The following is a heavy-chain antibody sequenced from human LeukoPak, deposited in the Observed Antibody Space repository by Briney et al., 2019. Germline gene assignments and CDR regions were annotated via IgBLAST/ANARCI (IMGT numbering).Heavy chain of an antibody. Sequence: PGGSLRLSCAASGFTFSSYEMNWVRQAPGKGLEWVANIKQDGSEKYYVDSVKGRFTISRDNAKNSLYLQMNSLRAADTAVYYCARDRGRGSGSSPYYFYYYGMDVWGQGTTVTVSS. D-gene: IGHD3-10*01. CDR3: ARDRGRGSGSSPYYFYYYGMDV. CDR1: GFTFSSYE. CDR2: IKQDGSEK. J-gene: IGHJ6*02. V-gene: IGHV3-7*05.